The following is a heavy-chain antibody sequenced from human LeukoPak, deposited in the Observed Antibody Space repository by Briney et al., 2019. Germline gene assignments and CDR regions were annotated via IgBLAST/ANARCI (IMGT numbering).Heavy chain of an antibody. D-gene: IGHD6-13*01. CDR3: ATTSIAAAVPGCFDY. CDR1: GFTFSSYE. CDR2: ISSSGKTI. V-gene: IGHV3-48*03. Sequence: PGGSLRLSCEASGFTFSSYEVNWVRQAPGKGLEWVSYISSSGKTIYYADSTKGRFTVSRDNAKNSLYLQMNSLRAEDTAVYYCATTSIAAAVPGCFDYWGQ. J-gene: IGHJ4*02.